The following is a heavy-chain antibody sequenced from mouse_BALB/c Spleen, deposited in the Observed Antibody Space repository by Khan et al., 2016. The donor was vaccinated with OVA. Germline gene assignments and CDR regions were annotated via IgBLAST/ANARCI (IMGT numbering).Heavy chain of an antibody. V-gene: IGHV5-6*01. CDR3: ASHLTGSFAY. Sequence: EVELVESGGDLVKPGGSLKLSCAASGFTFSVYSMSWVRQTPDKRLEWVATISSDGTYTYYPDSVKGRFTISRDNATNTLFLQMISLKSEDTAMYYCASHLTGSFAYWGQGTLVTVSA. CDR1: GFTFSVYS. J-gene: IGHJ3*01. CDR2: ISSDGTYT. D-gene: IGHD4-1*01.